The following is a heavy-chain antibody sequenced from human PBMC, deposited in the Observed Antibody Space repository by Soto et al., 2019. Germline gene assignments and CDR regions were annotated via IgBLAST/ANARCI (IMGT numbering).Heavy chain of an antibody. D-gene: IGHD3-10*01. CDR2: INHSGST. CDR1: GGSFSGYY. CDR3: ARGIVVRKYYYYMDV. V-gene: IGHV4-34*01. Sequence: SETLSLTCAVYGGSFSGYYLSWIRQPPGKGLEWIGEINHSGSTNYNPSLKSRVTISVDTSKNQFSLKLSSVTAADTAVYYCARGIVVRKYYYYMDVWGKGTTVTVSS. J-gene: IGHJ6*03.